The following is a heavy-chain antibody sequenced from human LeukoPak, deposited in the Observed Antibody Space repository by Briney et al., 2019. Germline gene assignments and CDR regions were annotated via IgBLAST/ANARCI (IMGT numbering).Heavy chain of an antibody. D-gene: IGHD5-24*01. Sequence: GGSLRLSCAASGFTFSSYAMHWVRQAPGKGLEWVAVISYDGSNKYYADSVKGRFTIPRDNSKNTLYLQMNSLRAEDTAVYYCAREDGYIDYWGQGTLVTVSS. CDR1: GFTFSSYA. J-gene: IGHJ4*02. V-gene: IGHV3-30*04. CDR3: AREDGYIDY. CDR2: ISYDGSNK.